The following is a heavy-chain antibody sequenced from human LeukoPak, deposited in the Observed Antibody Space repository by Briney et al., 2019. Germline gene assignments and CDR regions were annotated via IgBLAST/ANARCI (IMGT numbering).Heavy chain of an antibody. CDR2: ISGSKGNT. D-gene: IGHD4-11*01. CDR1: GYTFINYD. J-gene: IGHJ6*02. Sequence: ASVKVSCKASGYTFINYDIRWVRQAPGQGLEWMGWISGSKGNTNYAQKFQGRVTMTTDTSTSTAYMELRSLRSDDTAVYFCVREVTHHVYYGMDVWGQGTTVTVSS. V-gene: IGHV1-18*01. CDR3: VREVTHHVYYGMDV.